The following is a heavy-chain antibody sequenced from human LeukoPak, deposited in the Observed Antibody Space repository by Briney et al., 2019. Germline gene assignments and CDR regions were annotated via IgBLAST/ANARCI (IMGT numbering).Heavy chain of an antibody. CDR3: ARGDPGDYYDSSGYPWAFDI. V-gene: IGHV4-30-4*08. J-gene: IGHJ3*02. D-gene: IGHD3-22*01. CDR1: GGSISSGSYY. CDR2: IYYSGST. Sequence: ASETLSLTCTVSGGSISSGSYYWSWIRQPAGKGLEWIGYIYYSGSTYYNPSLKSRVTISVDTSKNQFSLKLSSVTAADTAVYYCARGDPGDYYDSSGYPWAFDIWGQGTMVTVSS.